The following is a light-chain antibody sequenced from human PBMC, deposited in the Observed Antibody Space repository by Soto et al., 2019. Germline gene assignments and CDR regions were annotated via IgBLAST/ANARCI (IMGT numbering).Light chain of an antibody. Sequence: EVVLTQSPATLSLSPGERATLSCRASQSVSSYLAWYQQKPGQAPRLLIYDASNRATGIPARFSGSWSGTDFTLTISILEPEDFAVYCCQQRSNWPLTFGGGTKVEIK. CDR2: DAS. V-gene: IGKV3-11*01. CDR3: QQRSNWPLT. J-gene: IGKJ4*01. CDR1: QSVSSY.